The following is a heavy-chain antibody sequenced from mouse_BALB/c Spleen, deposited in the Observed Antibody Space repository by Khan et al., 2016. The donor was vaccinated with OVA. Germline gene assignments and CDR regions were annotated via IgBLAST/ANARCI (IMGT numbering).Heavy chain of an antibody. CDR3: ARWFTY. Sequence: EVELVESGPGLVKPSQSLSLTCTVTGYSITSDYAWNWIRQFPGNKLEWMGYISYSGSTTYNPSLKSRISITRDTSKNQFFLQLNSVTTEDTATYYCARWFTYWGQGTLVTVSA. CDR1: GYSITSDYA. J-gene: IGHJ3*01. V-gene: IGHV3-2*02. CDR2: ISYSGST.